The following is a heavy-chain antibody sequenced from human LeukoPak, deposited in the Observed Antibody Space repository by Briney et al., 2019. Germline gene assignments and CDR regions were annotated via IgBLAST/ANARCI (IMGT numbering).Heavy chain of an antibody. D-gene: IGHD2-15*01. CDR3: ARTYCSGGSCHFDY. Sequence: SETLSLTCTVSGGSISGYYWSWIRQPPGKGLEWIGYIYYSGSPDSNPSLKSRVAISVDTSKNRFSLKLSSVTAADTAVYYCARTYCSGGSCHFDYWGQGTLVTVSS. CDR1: GGSISGYY. CDR2: IYYSGSP. V-gene: IGHV4-59*08. J-gene: IGHJ4*02.